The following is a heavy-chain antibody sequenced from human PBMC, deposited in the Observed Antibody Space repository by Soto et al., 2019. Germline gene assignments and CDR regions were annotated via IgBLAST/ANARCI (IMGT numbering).Heavy chain of an antibody. Sequence: EVQLLESGGGMVQRGGSLRLSCAASGFTFSSYAMSWVRQAPGKGLDWVSAISGSGGSTYYADSVKGRFTISRDNSKNTLLLQMNNRGAEDTAVYYCSKVLSRRGSWGGVAFDFWGQGTMVTVSS. V-gene: IGHV3-23*01. D-gene: IGHD6-13*01. CDR3: SKVLSRRGSWGGVAFDF. CDR1: GFTFSSYA. CDR2: ISGSGGST. J-gene: IGHJ3*01.